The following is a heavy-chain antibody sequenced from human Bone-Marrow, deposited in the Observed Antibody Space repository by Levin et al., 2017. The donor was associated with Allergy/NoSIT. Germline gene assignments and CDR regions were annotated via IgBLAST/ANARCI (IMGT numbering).Heavy chain of an antibody. V-gene: IGHV1-46*01. D-gene: IGHD6-13*01. CDR3: ARAGFTAAAAGNLTWFDP. CDR1: GYTFTSYY. J-gene: IGHJ5*02. CDR2: INPSGGST. Sequence: AASVKVSCKASGYTFTSYYMHWVRQAPGQGLEWMGIINPSGGSTSYAQKFQGRVTMTRDTSTSTVYMELSSLRSEDTAVYYCARAGFTAAAAGNLTWFDPWGQGTLVTVSS.